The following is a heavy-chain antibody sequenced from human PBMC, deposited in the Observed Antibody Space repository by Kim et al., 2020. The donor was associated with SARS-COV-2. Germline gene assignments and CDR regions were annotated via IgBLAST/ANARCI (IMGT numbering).Heavy chain of an antibody. D-gene: IGHD1-26*01. V-gene: IGHV4-39*01. J-gene: IGHJ4*02. Sequence: NPSLKSRVTVSVDKSKNRFSLKLSFVTAADTAVYYCARLRIVGATYVDYWGQGTLVIVSS. CDR3: ARLRIVGATYVDY.